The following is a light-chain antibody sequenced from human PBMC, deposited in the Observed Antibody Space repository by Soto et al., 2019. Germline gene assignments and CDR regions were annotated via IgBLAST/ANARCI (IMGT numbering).Light chain of an antibody. J-gene: IGKJ5*01. CDR2: AAS. CDR3: QQYDVLPIT. V-gene: IGKV3-20*01. Sequence: ELVLTQSPGTLSLSPGERATLSCRASQSLSSGYLAWYQQKPGQAPRILIYAASSRATGIPDRFSGSGSGTDFSLTINRLEPEDFAVYYCQQYDVLPITFGLGTRLEIK. CDR1: QSLSSGY.